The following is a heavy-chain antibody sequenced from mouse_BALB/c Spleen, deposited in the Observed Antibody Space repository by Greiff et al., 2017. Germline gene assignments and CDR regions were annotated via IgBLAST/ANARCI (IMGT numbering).Heavy chain of an antibody. D-gene: IGHD1-1*01. CDR3: ARGVA. J-gene: IGHJ3*01. V-gene: IGHV1-87*01. Sequence: VQLQQSGAELARPGASVKLSCKASGYTFTSYWMQWVKQRPGQGLEWIGAIYPGDGDTRYTQKFKGKATLTADKSSSTAYMQLSSLASEDSAVYYCARGVAWGQGTLVTVSA. CDR2: IYPGDGDT. CDR1: GYTFTSYW.